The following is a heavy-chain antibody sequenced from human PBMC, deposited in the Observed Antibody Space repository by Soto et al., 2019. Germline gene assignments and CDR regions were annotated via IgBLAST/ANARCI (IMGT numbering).Heavy chain of an antibody. CDR1: GGSISSYY. CDR2: IYYSGST. V-gene: IGHV4-59*01. Sequence: LSLTCTVSGGSISSYYWSWIRQPPGKGLEWIGYIYYSGSTNYNPSLKSRVTISVDTSKNQFSLKLSSVTAADTAVYYCARALRYFDWPPLYYGMDVWGQGXTVTVSS. D-gene: IGHD3-9*01. CDR3: ARALRYFDWPPLYYGMDV. J-gene: IGHJ6*02.